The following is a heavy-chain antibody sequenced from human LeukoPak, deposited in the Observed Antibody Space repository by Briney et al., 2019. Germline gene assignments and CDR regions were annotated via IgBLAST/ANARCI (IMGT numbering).Heavy chain of an antibody. CDR1: GYSISSGYY. CDR2: IYHSGST. D-gene: IGHD1-26*01. CDR3: ARRPSGSYHFDY. V-gene: IGHV4-38-2*01. Sequence: PSETLSLTCGVSGYSISSGYYWGWIRQPPGKGLEWIGSIYHSGSTYYNPSLKSRVTISVDTSKNQFSLKLSSVTAADTAVYCCARRPSGSYHFDYWGQGTLVTVSS. J-gene: IGHJ4*02.